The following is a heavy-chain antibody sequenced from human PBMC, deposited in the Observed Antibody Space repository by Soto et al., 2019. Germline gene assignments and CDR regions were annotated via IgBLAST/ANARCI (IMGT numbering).Heavy chain of an antibody. D-gene: IGHD1-26*01. Sequence: QITLKESGPTLVRPTQTLMLTCTFSGFSLSTTGVAVGWIRQPPGEALEWLALIYWDDDKRYRPSLKSRLTITKDTSKNQVVLTMTNMDPVDTATYYCAHRTTKASGIDYWGQGMSVTVSS. J-gene: IGHJ4*02. CDR3: AHRTTKASGIDY. CDR1: GFSLSTTGVA. CDR2: IYWDDDK. V-gene: IGHV2-5*02.